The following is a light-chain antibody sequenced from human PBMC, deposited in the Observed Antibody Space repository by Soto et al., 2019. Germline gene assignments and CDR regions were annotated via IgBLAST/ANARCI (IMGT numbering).Light chain of an antibody. CDR1: SSNIGAPYD. Sequence: QSVLTQPPSVSGAPGQRVTISCTGSSSNIGAPYDVHWYQQSPGTAPKLLIYGNNNRPSGVPDRFSGSKSGTSASLAITGLQAEDEADYYCQSYDSSLSADVFGSGTKVTVL. V-gene: IGLV1-40*01. CDR3: QSYDSSLSADV. CDR2: GNN. J-gene: IGLJ1*01.